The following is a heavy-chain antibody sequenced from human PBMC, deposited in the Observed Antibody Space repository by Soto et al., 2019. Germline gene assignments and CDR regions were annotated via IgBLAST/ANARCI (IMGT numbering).Heavy chain of an antibody. V-gene: IGHV4-59*01. Sequence: SETLSLTCTVSGGSISSYYWSWIRQPPGKGLEWIGYIYYSGSTNYNPPLKSRVTISVDTSKNQFSLKLSSVTAADTAVYYCARGMVRGVIPYYWGQGTLVTVSS. CDR1: GGSISSYY. J-gene: IGHJ4*02. CDR3: ARGMVRGVIPYY. D-gene: IGHD3-10*01. CDR2: IYYSGST.